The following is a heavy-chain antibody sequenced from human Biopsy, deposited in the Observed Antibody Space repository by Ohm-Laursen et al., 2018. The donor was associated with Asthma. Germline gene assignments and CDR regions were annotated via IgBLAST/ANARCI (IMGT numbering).Heavy chain of an antibody. D-gene: IGHD3-22*01. Sequence: SLRLSCSASGFTFRSYAMHWVRQGPGKGLEWVALVSSDGHNKYYEDSVKGRFTISRDNSRNRLYLQINRLTVEDSAVYFCARQSGQDYGDSSGFGIWGQGTKVAVSS. J-gene: IGHJ3*02. CDR3: ARQSGQDYGDSSGFGI. CDR2: VSSDGHNK. CDR1: GFTFRSYA. V-gene: IGHV3-30-3*01.